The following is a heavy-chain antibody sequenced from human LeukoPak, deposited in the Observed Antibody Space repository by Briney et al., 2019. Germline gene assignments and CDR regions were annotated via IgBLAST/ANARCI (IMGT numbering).Heavy chain of an antibody. CDR3: ARGAEFDY. CDR2: INPNSGGT. J-gene: IGHJ4*02. Sequence: ASVKVSCKSSGYTFTGDYIHCVRQAPGQGLEWMGCINPNSGGTNYAQKFQGRVTMTRDTSISTAYMELSRLTSDDTAVYYCARGAEFDYWGQGTLVTVSS. CDR1: GYTFTGDY. V-gene: IGHV1-2*02.